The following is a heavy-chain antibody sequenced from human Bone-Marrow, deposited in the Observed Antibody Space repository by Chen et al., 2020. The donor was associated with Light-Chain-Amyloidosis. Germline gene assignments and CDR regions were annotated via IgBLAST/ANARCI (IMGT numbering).Heavy chain of an antibody. V-gene: IGHV5-51*01. CDR1: GYTFPNYW. J-gene: IGHJ4*02. CDR3: ARRRDGYNFDY. CDR2: IYPDDSDG. Sequence: EVQLEQSGPEVKKPGESLKISCKGSGYTFPNYWIGWVRQMPGKGLEWMGVIYPDDSDGRYSPSFEGQVTISADKSITTAHLQWRSLKASDTAMYYCARRRDGYNFDYWGQGTLVTVSS. D-gene: IGHD5-12*01.